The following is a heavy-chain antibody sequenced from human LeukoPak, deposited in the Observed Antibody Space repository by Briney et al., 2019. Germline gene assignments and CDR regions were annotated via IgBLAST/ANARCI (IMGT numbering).Heavy chain of an antibody. CDR2: IKQDGSEK. D-gene: IGHD3-10*01. J-gene: IGHJ4*02. Sequence: GGSLRLSCAASGFTFSSYWMSWVRQAPGKGLEWVANIKQDGSEKYYVDSVKGRFTISRDNAKNSLYLQMNSLRAEDTAVYYCARVAMVRGVSFDYWGQGTLVTVSS. V-gene: IGHV3-7*01. CDR1: GFTFSSYW. CDR3: ARVAMVRGVSFDY.